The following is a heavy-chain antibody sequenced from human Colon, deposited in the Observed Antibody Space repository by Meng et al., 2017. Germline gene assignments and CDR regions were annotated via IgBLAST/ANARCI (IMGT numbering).Heavy chain of an antibody. J-gene: IGHJ4*02. CDR1: GSTFTSYA. CDR3: ATIAAAGIAY. Sequence: QEQLVKTGAGWKRPGASGEVSCKAPGSTFTSYAMNWVRQAPGQGLEWMGWINTYTGNPTYAQGFTGRFVFSLGTSVSAAYLQISSLKAEDTAAYYCATIAAAGIAYWGQGTLVTVSS. V-gene: IGHV7-4-1*02. D-gene: IGHD6-13*01. CDR2: INTYTGNP.